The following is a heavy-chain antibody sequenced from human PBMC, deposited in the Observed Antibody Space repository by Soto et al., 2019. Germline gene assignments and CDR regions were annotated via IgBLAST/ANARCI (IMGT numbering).Heavy chain of an antibody. CDR2: IYYSGST. CDR1: VGSISSYY. V-gene: IGHV4-59*01. J-gene: IGHJ5*02. CDR3: ARGTTPRYYDFWSGPRREGVWFDP. Sequence: PSETLSLTCTVSVGSISSYYWSWIRQPPGKGLEWIGYIYYSGSTNYNPSLKSRVTISVDTSKNQFSLKLSSVTAADTAVYYCARGTTPRYYDFWSGPRREGVWFDPWGQGTLVTVSS. D-gene: IGHD3-3*01.